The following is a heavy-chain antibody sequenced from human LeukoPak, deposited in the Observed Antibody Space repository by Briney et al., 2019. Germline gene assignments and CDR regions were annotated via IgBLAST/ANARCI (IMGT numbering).Heavy chain of an antibody. CDR1: GFTSSSYW. D-gene: IGHD3-9*01. V-gene: IGHV3-74*01. CDR3: ARDDYDILTGSLYFDY. J-gene: IGHJ4*02. Sequence: PGGSLRLSCAASGFTSSSYWMHWVRQAPGKGLVWVSRINSDGSSTSYADSVKGRFTISRDNAKNTLYLQMNSLRAEDTAVYYCARDDYDILTGSLYFDYWGQGTLVTVSS. CDR2: INSDGSST.